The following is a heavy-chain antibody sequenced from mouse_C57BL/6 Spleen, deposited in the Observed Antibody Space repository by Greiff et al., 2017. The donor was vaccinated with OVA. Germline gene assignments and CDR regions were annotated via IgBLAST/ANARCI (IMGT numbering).Heavy chain of an antibody. CDR1: GFTFSSYT. J-gene: IGHJ4*01. Sequence: EVQGVESGGGLVKPGGSLKLSCAASGFTFSSYTMSWVRQTPEKRLEWVATISGGGGNTYYPDSVKGRFTISRDNAKNTLYLQMSSLRSEDTALYYCARHDLLGHYDMDYWGQGTSVTVSS. V-gene: IGHV5-9*01. D-gene: IGHD1-1*01. CDR2: ISGGGGNT. CDR3: ARHDLLGHYDMDY.